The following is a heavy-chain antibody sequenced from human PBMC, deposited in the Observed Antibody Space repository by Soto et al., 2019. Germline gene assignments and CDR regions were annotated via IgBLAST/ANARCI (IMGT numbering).Heavy chain of an antibody. D-gene: IGHD1-7*01. CDR2: IRGGGCPR. CDR3: ASKTFGTTYFDY. J-gene: IGHJ4*02. CDR1: GLSFSTYE. Sequence: GGSLRLSCAASGLSFSTYEMNCGRQAPGNGLEWVSCIRGGGCPRLYAYSVKGRFTISRDNAKNSTYLKMNSIRPKDTALYPCASKTFGTTYFDYWGQGALVTVSS. V-gene: IGHV3-48*03.